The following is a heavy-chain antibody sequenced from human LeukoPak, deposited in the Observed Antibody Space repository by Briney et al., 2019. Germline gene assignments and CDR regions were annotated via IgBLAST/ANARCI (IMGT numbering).Heavy chain of an antibody. D-gene: IGHD3-16*02. J-gene: IGHJ4*02. CDR2: FCGWGGSI. V-gene: IGHV3-23*01. CDR3: AKDLVLSEYYHYVWGSYRYEGGDYFDY. CDR1: GFTFSIYA. Sequence: GGSLRLSCAASGFTFSIYAMSGVRQSPGEGLEWVLAFCGWGGSIYYAVSVGGRFTISRDNSKNTVYLQMNRLRAEDRAVFYCAKDLVLSEYYHYVWGSYRYEGGDYFDYWGQGTLVTVSS.